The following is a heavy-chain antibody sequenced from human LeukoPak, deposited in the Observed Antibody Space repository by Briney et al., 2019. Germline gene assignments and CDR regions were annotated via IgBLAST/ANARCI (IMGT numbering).Heavy chain of an antibody. CDR2: ISAYNGNT. J-gene: IGHJ4*02. D-gene: IGHD6-13*01. CDR3: AREYSSTPSPFDY. CDR1: GYTFTSYG. Sequence: ASVKLSCKASGYTFTSYGLSWVRQPPGQGLEWMGWISAYNGNTNYAQKLQGRVTMTTDTSTSTAYMELRSLRSDDTAVYYCAREYSSTPSPFDYWGQGTLVPVSS. V-gene: IGHV1-18*01.